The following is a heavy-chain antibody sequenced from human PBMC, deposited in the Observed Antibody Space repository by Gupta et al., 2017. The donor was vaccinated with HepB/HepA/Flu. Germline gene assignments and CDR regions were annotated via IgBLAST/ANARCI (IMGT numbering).Heavy chain of an antibody. CDR2: IKSETNSYAT. CDR3: TRDNHYFAMDV. V-gene: IGHV3-73*01. CDR1: GFPFRGSA. Sequence: EVQLVESGGGLVQPGGSLKLSCAASGFPFRGSAMLWVRQASGKGLEWVGRIKSETNSYATAYAASVKGRFTISGDDSKNTTYLQMNSLKTEDTAVYYCTRDNHYFAMDVWGQGTTVTVSS. J-gene: IGHJ6*02.